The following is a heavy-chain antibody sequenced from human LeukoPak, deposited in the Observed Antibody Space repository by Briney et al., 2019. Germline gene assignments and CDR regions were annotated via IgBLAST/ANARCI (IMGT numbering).Heavy chain of an antibody. CDR2: IKKDGSKK. V-gene: IGHV3-7*03. CDR1: GFTFSTYW. Sequence: GGALTLSCAASGFTFSTYWMSWVRQAPGKGLDWVANIKKDGSKKYFLDSVKGRFTLSRDNAENSLYLQMNSLRAEETAVYYCAKEGVHCSGRSCLKAYWGQGTQVTASS. D-gene: IGHD2-15*01. J-gene: IGHJ4*02. CDR3: AKEGVHCSGRSCLKAY.